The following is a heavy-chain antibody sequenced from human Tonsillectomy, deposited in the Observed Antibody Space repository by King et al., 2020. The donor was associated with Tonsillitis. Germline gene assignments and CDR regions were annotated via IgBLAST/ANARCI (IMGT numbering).Heavy chain of an antibody. Sequence: VQLQQWGAGLLKPSETLSLTCAVYGGSFSGYYWSWIRQPPGKGLEWIGEINHSGSTDYNPSLKSRVTISVDTSKNQCSLKLSSVTAADTAVYYCARGIFGVFIDLYYYGFDVWGQGTTVTVSS. CDR1: GGSFSGYY. V-gene: IGHV4-34*01. CDR3: ARGIFGVFIDLYYYGFDV. J-gene: IGHJ6*02. D-gene: IGHD3-3*02. CDR2: INHSGST.